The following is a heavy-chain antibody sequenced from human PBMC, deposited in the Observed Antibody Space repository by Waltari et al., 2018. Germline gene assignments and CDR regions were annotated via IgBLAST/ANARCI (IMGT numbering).Heavy chain of an antibody. V-gene: IGHV3-48*04. CDR1: GMPFTTYS. CDR2: VRGDRGYI. J-gene: IGHJ2*01. Sequence: EVQLVESGGGLVQRGGSLRLSCAASGMPFTTYSMNWCRQAPWEGLVWISYVRGDRGYIYYADSVRGRFTIARDNAQNSMYLQMNNLRADDTAVYYCAGIRRGFWFFDLWGRGTLVTVSS. D-gene: IGHD3-10*01. CDR3: AGIRRGFWFFDL.